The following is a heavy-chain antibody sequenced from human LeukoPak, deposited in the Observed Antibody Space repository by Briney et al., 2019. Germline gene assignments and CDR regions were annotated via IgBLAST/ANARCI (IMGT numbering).Heavy chain of an antibody. V-gene: IGHV4-34*01. CDR3: ARHKQGYTTSWFY. CDR1: GGSFSGYY. Sequence: SETLSLTCAVYGGSFSGYYWSWIRQPPGKGLECIGSIYYSGKTYYNPSLKSRVTISVDTSKNQFSLKLSSVTAADTAVYYCARHKQGYTTSWFYWGQGTLVTVSS. J-gene: IGHJ4*02. D-gene: IGHD6-13*01. CDR2: IYYSGKT.